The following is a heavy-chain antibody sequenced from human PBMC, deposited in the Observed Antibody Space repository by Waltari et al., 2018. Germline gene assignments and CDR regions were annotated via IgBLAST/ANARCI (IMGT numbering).Heavy chain of an antibody. CDR2: IYYSGST. Sequence: QLQLQESGPGLVKPSETLSLTCTVSGGSISSSSYYWGWIRQTPGKGLEGSGSIYYSGSTYANPSLKSRVTISVDTSKNQFSLKLSSVTAADTAVYYCARIAVAYAFDIWGQGTMVTVSS. CDR3: ARIAVAYAFDI. J-gene: IGHJ3*02. CDR1: GGSISSSSYY. V-gene: IGHV4-39*07. D-gene: IGHD6-19*01.